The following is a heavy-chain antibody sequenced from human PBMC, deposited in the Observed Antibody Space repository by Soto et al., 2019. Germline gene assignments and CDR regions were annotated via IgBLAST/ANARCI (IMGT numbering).Heavy chain of an antibody. J-gene: IGHJ6*03. D-gene: IGHD3-16*01. CDR1: GFTISGNA. CDR2: ISSSSTNI. Sequence: EVQLVESGGGLVQPGGSLRLSCAASGFTISGNAMNWVRQAPGRGLEWASYISSSSTNIHYADSVRGRFTISRDNAKNSLYLQMNSLRDEDTAVYRCARDLSWGSKWYYYMDVWGKGTTVTVSS. CDR3: ARDLSWGSKWYYYMDV. V-gene: IGHV3-48*02.